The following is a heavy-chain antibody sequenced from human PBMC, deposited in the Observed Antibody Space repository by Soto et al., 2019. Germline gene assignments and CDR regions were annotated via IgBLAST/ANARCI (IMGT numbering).Heavy chain of an antibody. CDR1: GFTLSTYW. CDR2: IKEDGSQN. D-gene: IGHD6-6*01. CDR3: ARDLSSSSAY. V-gene: IGHV3-7*01. J-gene: IGHJ4*02. Sequence: GGSMRLSCAASGFTLSTYWMSWVRQAPGKGLEWVAAIKEDGSQNYYVNSVRGRFTISRDSAKNTLYLQMNSLRDEDTAVYYCARDLSSSSAYWGQGTLVTVS.